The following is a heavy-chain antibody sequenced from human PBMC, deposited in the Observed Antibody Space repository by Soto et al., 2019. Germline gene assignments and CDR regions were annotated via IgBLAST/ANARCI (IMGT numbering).Heavy chain of an antibody. J-gene: IGHJ6*02. Sequence: GASVKVSCKASGNTFTSYAISWVRQAPGQGLEWMGGIIPIFGTANYAQKFQGRVTITADESTSTAYMELSSLRSEDTAVYYCARVGCISTSCYYYYYYYGMDVWGQGTTVTVSS. CDR2: IIPIFGTA. CDR1: GNTFTSYA. V-gene: IGHV1-69*13. D-gene: IGHD2-2*01. CDR3: ARVGCISTSCYYYYYYYGMDV.